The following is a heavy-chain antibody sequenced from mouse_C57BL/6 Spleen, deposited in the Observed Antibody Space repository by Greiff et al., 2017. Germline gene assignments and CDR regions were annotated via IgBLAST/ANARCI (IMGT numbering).Heavy chain of an antibody. D-gene: IGHD2-4*01. Sequence: VHVKQPGPELVKPGASVKMSCKASGYTFTDYNLPWVKQSHGKSLEWIGYINPNNGGPSYNQKFKGKATLTVNKASSTAYMELRSLTSEDSAVYYCARACYDYYWYLDVWGTGTTVTGSS. V-gene: IGHV1-22*01. CDR3: ARACYDYYWYLDV. CDR2: INPNNGGP. CDR1: GYTFTDYN. J-gene: IGHJ1*03.